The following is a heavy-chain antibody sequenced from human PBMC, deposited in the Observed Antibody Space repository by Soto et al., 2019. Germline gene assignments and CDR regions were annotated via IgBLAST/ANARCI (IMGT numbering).Heavy chain of an antibody. Sequence: ASVKVSCKASGYTFTSYAMHWVRQAPGQRLEWMGWINAGNGNTKYSQKFQGRVTITRDTSASTAYMELSSLRVEDTTVYYCAKEGDYRTFDFDHWGQGTLVTVSS. J-gene: IGHJ4*02. CDR1: GYTFTSYA. D-gene: IGHD4-17*01. CDR2: INAGNGNT. V-gene: IGHV1-3*01. CDR3: AKEGDYRTFDFDH.